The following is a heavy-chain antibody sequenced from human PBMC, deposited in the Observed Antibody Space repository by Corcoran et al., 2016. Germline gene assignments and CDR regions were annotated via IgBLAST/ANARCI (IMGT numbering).Heavy chain of an antibody. J-gene: IGHJ6*02. CDR2: INPNSGDT. D-gene: IGHD3-16*02. CDR3: ARAPVYDYVWGSYRSNGMDV. CDR1: GYTFTGYY. V-gene: IGHV1-2*04. Sequence: QVQLVESGAEVKKPGASVKVSCKASGYTFTGYYMHWVRQAPGQGLEWMGWINPNSGDTNSAQKFQGWVTMTRDTSISTAYMELSRLGSDDTAVYYSARAPVYDYVWGSYRSNGMDVWGQGTTVTVSS.